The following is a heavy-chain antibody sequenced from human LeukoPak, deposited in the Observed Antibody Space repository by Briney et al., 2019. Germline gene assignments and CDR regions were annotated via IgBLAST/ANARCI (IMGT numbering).Heavy chain of an antibody. CDR3: ARAVGATHFDY. CDR2: ISSSGSTI. V-gene: IGHV3-48*03. D-gene: IGHD1-26*01. J-gene: IGHJ4*02. Sequence: GGSLRLSCAASGFTFRSYEMNWVRQAPGKGLEWVSYISSSGSTIYYADSVKGRFTISRENAKNSLYLQMNSLRAEDTAVYYCARAVGATHFDYWGQGTLVTVSS. CDR1: GFTFRSYE.